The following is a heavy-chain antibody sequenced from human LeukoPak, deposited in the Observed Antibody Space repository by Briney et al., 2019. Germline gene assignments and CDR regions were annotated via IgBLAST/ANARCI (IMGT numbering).Heavy chain of an antibody. J-gene: IGHJ4*02. D-gene: IGHD3-10*01. CDR3: AEGYFGSGSYYNPYFDY. Sequence: GGSLRLSCVASGFTFKSYAMNWVRQAPGKGLEWVSGITNGGTAHYGDSVKGRFTISRDNSKSSLYLQMNTLSAEDTAVYYCAEGYFGSGSYYNPYFDYWGQGTLVTVSS. CDR1: GFTFKSYA. V-gene: IGHV3-23*01. CDR2: ITNGGTA.